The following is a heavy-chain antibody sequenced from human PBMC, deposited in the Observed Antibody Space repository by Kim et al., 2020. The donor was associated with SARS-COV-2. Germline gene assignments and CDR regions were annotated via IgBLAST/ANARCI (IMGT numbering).Heavy chain of an antibody. V-gene: IGHV3-48*02. D-gene: IGHD3-22*01. J-gene: IGHJ4*02. CDR2: ISSSSSTI. CDR1: GFTFSSYS. Sequence: GGSLRLSCAASGFTFSSYSMNWVRQAPGKGLEWVSYISSSSSTIYYADSVKGRFTISRDNAKNSLYLQMNSLRDEDTAVYYCARDVPYYYDSSGYYGVGYWGQGTLVTVSS. CDR3: ARDVPYYYDSSGYYGVGY.